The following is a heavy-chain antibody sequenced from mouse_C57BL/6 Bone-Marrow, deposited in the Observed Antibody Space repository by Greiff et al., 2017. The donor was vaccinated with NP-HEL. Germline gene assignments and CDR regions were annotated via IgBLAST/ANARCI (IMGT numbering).Heavy chain of an antibody. CDR3: ARRGCLAY. V-gene: IGHV1-81*01. CDR1: GYTFTSYG. Sequence: VHLVESGAELARPGASVKLSCKASGYTFTSYGISWVKQRTGQGLEWIGEIYPRSGNTYYNEKFKGKATLTADKSSSTAYMELRSLTSEDSAVYFCARRGCLAYWGQGTLVTVSA. J-gene: IGHJ3*01. CDR2: IYPRSGNT.